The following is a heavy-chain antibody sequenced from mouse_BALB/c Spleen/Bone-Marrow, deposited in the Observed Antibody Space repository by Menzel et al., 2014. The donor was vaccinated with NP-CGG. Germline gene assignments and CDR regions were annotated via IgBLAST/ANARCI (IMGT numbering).Heavy chain of an antibody. CDR2: INPNNGGT. Sequence: EVKLQESGPELVKPGASVKISCKTSGYTFAEYTMHWVKQSHGKSLEWIGGINPNNGGTSYNQKFKGKATLTVDKSSSTACMELRSLTSEDSAAYYCARKEYGYDRYFDVWGAGTTVTVSS. D-gene: IGHD2-2*01. CDR3: ARKEYGYDRYFDV. J-gene: IGHJ1*01. V-gene: IGHV1-18*01. CDR1: GYTFAEYT.